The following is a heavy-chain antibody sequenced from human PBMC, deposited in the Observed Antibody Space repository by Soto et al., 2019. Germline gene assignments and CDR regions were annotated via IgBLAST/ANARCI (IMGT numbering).Heavy chain of an antibody. CDR1: GYTFNSYG. J-gene: IGHJ6*02. V-gene: IGHV1-18*01. D-gene: IGHD3-22*01. CDR3: ARGGYYDSSGSRNYHYYGMDV. Sequence: ASVKVSCKASGYTFNSYGISWVRQAPGQGLEWLGWISPYNDDTKYAQSLQGRVTMSTDTSSRTAYMHLRSLRSDDTAVYFCARGGYYDSSGSRNYHYYGMDVWGQGTTVTVS. CDR2: ISPYNDDT.